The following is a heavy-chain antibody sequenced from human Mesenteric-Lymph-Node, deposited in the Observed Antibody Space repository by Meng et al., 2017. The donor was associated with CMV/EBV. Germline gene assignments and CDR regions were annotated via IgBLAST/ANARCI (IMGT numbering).Heavy chain of an antibody. CDR2: IYHRGTT. CDR1: GGSIRTNEW. D-gene: IGHD4-23*01. CDR3: AKRDYSGRPN. V-gene: IGHV4-4*02. J-gene: IGHJ4*02. Sequence: LNCAVSGGSIRTNEWWWTWVRQPTGKGLEWIEEIYHRGTTKYNTSLKSRVNISMEKSKKQFSLEMNSVTAADTGLYHCAKRDYSGRPNWGPGTLVTVSS.